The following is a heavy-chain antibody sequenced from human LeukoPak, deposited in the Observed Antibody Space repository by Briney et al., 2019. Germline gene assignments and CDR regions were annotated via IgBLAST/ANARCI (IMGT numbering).Heavy chain of an antibody. J-gene: IGHJ4*02. CDR3: AISIQAAAIPAFDY. Sequence: ASVKVSCKASGYTFTGYYMHWVRQAPGQGLEWMGWINPNSGDTNYAQKFQGRVTMTRDTSISTAYMELSRLRSDDTAVYFCAISIQAAAIPAFDYWGQGTLVTVSS. CDR2: INPNSGDT. D-gene: IGHD6-25*01. CDR1: GYTFTGYY. V-gene: IGHV1-2*02.